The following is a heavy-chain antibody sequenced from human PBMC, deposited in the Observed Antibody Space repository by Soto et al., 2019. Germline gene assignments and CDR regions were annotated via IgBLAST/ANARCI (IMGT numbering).Heavy chain of an antibody. CDR3: ARESEDLTSNFDY. J-gene: IGHJ4*02. V-gene: IGHV3-21*06. Sequence: CTRLSSAASGFSLTRSGMNWFRQTPGKGLEWVSSISSTTNYIYYGDSMKGRFTISRDNAKNSLYLEMNSLRAEDTAVYYRARESEDLTSNFDYWGQGTLVTVSS. CDR1: GFSLTRSG. CDR2: ISSTTNYI.